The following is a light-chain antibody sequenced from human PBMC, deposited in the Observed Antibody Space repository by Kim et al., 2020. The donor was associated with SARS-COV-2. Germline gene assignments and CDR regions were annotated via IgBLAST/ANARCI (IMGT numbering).Light chain of an antibody. CDR2: GAS. J-gene: IGKJ1*01. Sequence: SPGEIATLSCRASQSVSSSYLAWYQQKPGQAPRLLIYGASSRATGIPGRFSGSGSGTDFTLTISRLGPEDFAVYYCQQYGSSPWTFGQGTKVDIK. CDR3: QQYGSSPWT. CDR1: QSVSSSY. V-gene: IGKV3-20*01.